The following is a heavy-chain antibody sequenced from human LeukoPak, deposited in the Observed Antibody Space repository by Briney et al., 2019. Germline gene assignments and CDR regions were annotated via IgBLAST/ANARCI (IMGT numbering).Heavy chain of an antibody. V-gene: IGHV3-21*01. Sequence: VGSLRLSCSASGFTFSDYDMNWVRQAPGKGLEWVSSISGLSSYTYYGESVKGRFSISRDNAKNSLYLQMNSLGAEDTATYYCGRAFPPLRTSSAGDLWGQGILVTVSS. CDR2: ISGLSSYT. J-gene: IGHJ4*02. D-gene: IGHD3-16*01. CDR3: GRAFPPLRTSSAGDL. CDR1: GFTFSDYD.